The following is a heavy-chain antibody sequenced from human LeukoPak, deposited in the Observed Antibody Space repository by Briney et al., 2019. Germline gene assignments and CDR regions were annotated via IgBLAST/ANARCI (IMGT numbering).Heavy chain of an antibody. V-gene: IGHV3-33*01. D-gene: IGHD6-13*01. J-gene: IGHJ4*02. CDR1: GFTFSSYG. Sequence: GGFLRLSCAASGFTFSSYGMHWVRQAPGKGLEWVAVIWYDGSNKYYADSVKGRFTISRDNSKNTLYLQMNSLRAEDTAVYYCARAWSSSWPYYFDYWGQGTLVTVSS. CDR2: IWYDGSNK. CDR3: ARAWSSSWPYYFDY.